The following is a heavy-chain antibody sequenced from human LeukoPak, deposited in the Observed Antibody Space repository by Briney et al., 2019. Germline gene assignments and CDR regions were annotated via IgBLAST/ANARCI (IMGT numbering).Heavy chain of an antibody. CDR2: ISGSGGTT. V-gene: IGHV3-23*01. CDR3: ARVSSSGWYVEY. D-gene: IGHD6-19*01. Sequence: GGSLRLSCAASGFTFSSYVMRWVRQAPGKGLEWVSGISGSGGTTYYADSVKGRFTISRDNSKNTLYLQMNSLRAEDTAMYYCARVSSSGWYVEYWGQGTLVTVSS. J-gene: IGHJ4*02. CDR1: GFTFSSYV.